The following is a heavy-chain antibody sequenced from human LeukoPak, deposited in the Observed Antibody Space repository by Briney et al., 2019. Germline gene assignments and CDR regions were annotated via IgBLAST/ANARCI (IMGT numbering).Heavy chain of an antibody. CDR1: GYSFTSYW. J-gene: IGHJ6*02. CDR2: IDPSDSYT. V-gene: IGHV5-10-1*01. Sequence: GESLRISCKGSGYSFTSYWISWVRQMPGKGLEWMGRIDPSDSYTNYSPSFQGHVTTSADKSISTAYLQWSSLKASDTAMYYCASSLSGSGSYFNESYYYYGMDVWGQGTTVTVSS. CDR3: ASSLSGSGSYFNESYYYYGMDV. D-gene: IGHD3-10*01.